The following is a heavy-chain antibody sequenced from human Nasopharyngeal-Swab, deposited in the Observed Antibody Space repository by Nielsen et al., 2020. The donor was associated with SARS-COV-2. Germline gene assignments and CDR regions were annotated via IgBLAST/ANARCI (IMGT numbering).Heavy chain of an antibody. D-gene: IGHD2-2*01. CDR3: ARDIKPLGYCSSTSCYDYYYYYMDV. J-gene: IGHJ6*03. CDR2: IYHSGST. CDR1: GGSISSSNW. V-gene: IGHV4-4*02. Sequence: GSLRLSCAVSGGSISSSNWWSWVRQPPGKGLEWIGEIYHSGSTNYNPSLKSRVTTSVDKSKNQFSLKLSSVTAADTAVYYCARDIKPLGYCSSTSCYDYYYYYMDVWGKGTTVTVSS.